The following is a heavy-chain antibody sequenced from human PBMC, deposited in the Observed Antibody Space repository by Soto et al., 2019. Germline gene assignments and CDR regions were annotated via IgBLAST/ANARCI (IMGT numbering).Heavy chain of an antibody. D-gene: IGHD2-2*02. CDR3: ARVGCSSTSCYTTGNDAFDI. Sequence: QVQLVQSGAEVKKPGSSVKVSCKASGGTFSSYAISWVRQAPGQGLEWMGGIIPIFGTANYAQKFQGRVTITAEESTSTAYMELSSLRSEDTAVYYCARVGCSSTSCYTTGNDAFDIWGQGTMVTVSS. CDR1: GGTFSSYA. V-gene: IGHV1-69*01. J-gene: IGHJ3*02. CDR2: IIPIFGTA.